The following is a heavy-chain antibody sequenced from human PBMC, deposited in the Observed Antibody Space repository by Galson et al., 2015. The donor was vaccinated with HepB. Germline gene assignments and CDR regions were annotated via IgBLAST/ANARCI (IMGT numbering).Heavy chain of an antibody. CDR1: GFTFSSYA. Sequence: SLRLSCAASGFTFSSYAMHWVRQAPGKGLEYVSGISSNGGSTYYANSVKGRFTISRDNSKKMLYLQVGSLRTEDMAVYYCARDGEAVAGTYYYYGMDVWGQGTTVTVSS. D-gene: IGHD6-19*01. CDR3: ARDGEAVAGTYYYYGMDV. V-gene: IGHV3-64*01. J-gene: IGHJ6*02. CDR2: ISSNGGST.